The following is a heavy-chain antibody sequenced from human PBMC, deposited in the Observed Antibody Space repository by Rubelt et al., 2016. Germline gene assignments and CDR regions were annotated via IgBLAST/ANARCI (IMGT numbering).Heavy chain of an antibody. J-gene: IGHJ5*02. D-gene: IGHD3-10*01. CDR1: GDSISSSGFY. Sequence: QLQLQESGPRLVKPSETLSLTCTVSGDSISSSGFYWGWIRQPPGKGLEWLGSIYDSGSTYYNPSLKSPVTISVDASKKQFSLKLSSVTAADTAVYYGARHDRIPIKIFDPWGQGTLVTVSS. CDR3: ARHDRIPIKIFDP. CDR2: IYDSGST. V-gene: IGHV4-39*01.